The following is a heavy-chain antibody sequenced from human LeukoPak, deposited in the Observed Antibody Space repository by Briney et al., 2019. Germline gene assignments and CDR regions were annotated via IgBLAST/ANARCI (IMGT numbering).Heavy chain of an antibody. J-gene: IGHJ4*02. Sequence: PGGSLRLSCAASGFTFTSSWMCWVRQAPGKGLEWLANINEAGSVTNYVHSVRGRFTISRDNAKNSLYLQMNSLRVEDTAVYYCARANPSLRLLWFGELFDWGQGTLVTVSS. CDR2: INEAGSVT. CDR1: GFTFTSSW. D-gene: IGHD3-10*01. V-gene: IGHV3-7*01. CDR3: ARANPSLRLLWFGELFD.